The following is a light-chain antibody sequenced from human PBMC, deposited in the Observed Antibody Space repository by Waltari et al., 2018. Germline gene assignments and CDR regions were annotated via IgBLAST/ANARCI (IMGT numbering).Light chain of an antibody. CDR2: GAS. V-gene: IGKV3-20*01. Sequence: EIVLTQSPGTLSLSPGETATLSCRASQRLTKYYLAWYQQKPGQAPRLLIYGASSRAAGIPERFRGSGSGTDFTLTINRLEPEDFAMYYCQQYGSSILYTFGQGTKLEIK. CDR3: QQYGSSILYT. J-gene: IGKJ2*01. CDR1: QRLTKYY.